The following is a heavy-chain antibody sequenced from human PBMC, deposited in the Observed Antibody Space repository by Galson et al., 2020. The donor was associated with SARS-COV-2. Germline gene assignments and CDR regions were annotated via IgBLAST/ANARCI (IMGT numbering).Heavy chain of an antibody. V-gene: IGHV3-23*01. J-gene: IGHJ4*02. D-gene: IGHD3-22*01. CDR2: ISGSGSAT. CDR3: AKRHRDSSGFDY. CDR1: GFTFSNYA. Sequence: GESLKISCAASGFTFSNYAMNWLRQAPGKGLEWVSGISGSGSATYYAGSVKGRFTISRDNSQNTLYLQMNGLRAEDTATYYCAKRHRDSSGFDYGGQGARVTVSS.